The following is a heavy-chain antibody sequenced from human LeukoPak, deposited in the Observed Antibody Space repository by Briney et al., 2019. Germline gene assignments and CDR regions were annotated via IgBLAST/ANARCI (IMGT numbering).Heavy chain of an antibody. CDR2: ISGSGGST. J-gene: IGHJ4*02. Sequence: GGSLRLSCAASGFTFSSYGMSWVRQAPGKGLEWVSAISGSGGSTYYADSVKGRFTISRDNSKNTLYLQMNSLRAEDTAVYYCAKDGQLYYGSGSYLDYWGQGTLVTVSS. D-gene: IGHD3-10*01. CDR1: GFTFSSYG. CDR3: AKDGQLYYGSGSYLDY. V-gene: IGHV3-23*01.